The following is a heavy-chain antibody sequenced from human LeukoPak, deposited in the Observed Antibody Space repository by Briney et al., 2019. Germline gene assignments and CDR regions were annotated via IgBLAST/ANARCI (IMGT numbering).Heavy chain of an antibody. J-gene: IGHJ4*02. CDR1: GYTFTSYY. CDR2: INPSGGST. V-gene: IGHV1-46*01. CDR3: ATSPMYYYDNSGYYNY. Sequence: ASVKVSCKAPGYTFTSYYLHWVRQAPGQGLEWMGMINPSGGSTSYAQKFQGRVTMTRDMSTSTVYMELSSLRSEDTAVYYCATSPMYYYDNSGYYNYWGQGTLVTVSS. D-gene: IGHD3-22*01.